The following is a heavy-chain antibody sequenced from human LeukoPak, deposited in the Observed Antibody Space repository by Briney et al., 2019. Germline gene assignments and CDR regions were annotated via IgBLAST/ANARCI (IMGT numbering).Heavy chain of an antibody. J-gene: IGHJ4*02. CDR3: HLAVIGAVADPFDY. V-gene: IGHV3-23*01. CDR2: ISGSGGST. D-gene: IGHD6-19*01. CDR1: GFTFSSYA. Sequence: GGSLRLSCAASGFTFSSYAMSWVRQAPGKGLAWVSAISGSGGSTYYADSVKGRFTISRDNSKNTLYLQMNSLRAEDTAVYYCHLAVIGAVADPFDYWGQGTLVTVSS.